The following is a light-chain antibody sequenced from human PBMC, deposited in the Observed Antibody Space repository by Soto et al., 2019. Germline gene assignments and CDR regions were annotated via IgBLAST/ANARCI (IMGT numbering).Light chain of an antibody. Sequence: EIVLTQSPATLSLSPGERATLSCRASQSVSSYLAWYQQKPGQAPRLLIYDASNRATGIPARFSGSGSGTDFTLTISGLEPEDFAVYYCQRRSNWPPGLTFGGGTKVRSN. CDR1: QSVSSY. CDR3: QRRSNWPPGLT. J-gene: IGKJ4*01. CDR2: DAS. V-gene: IGKV3-11*01.